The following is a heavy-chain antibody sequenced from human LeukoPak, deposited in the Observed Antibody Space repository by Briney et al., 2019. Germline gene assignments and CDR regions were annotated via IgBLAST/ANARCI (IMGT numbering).Heavy chain of an antibody. V-gene: IGHV3-33*01. CDR3: ARELAARRYFDY. Sequence: GRSLRLSCAASGFTFSSYGLHWVRQAPGKGLEWVAVIWYDGSNKYYTDSVKGRFTISRDNSKNTLYLQMNSLRAEDTAVYYCARELAARRYFDYWGQGTLVTVSS. CDR2: IWYDGSNK. D-gene: IGHD6-6*01. J-gene: IGHJ4*02. CDR1: GFTFSSYG.